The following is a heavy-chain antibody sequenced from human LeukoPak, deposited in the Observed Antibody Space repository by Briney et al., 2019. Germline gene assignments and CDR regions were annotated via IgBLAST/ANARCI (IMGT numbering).Heavy chain of an antibody. CDR3: ARLRVPAAIGHNY. V-gene: IGHV4-39*01. J-gene: IGHJ4*02. CDR1: GGSISSSSYY. D-gene: IGHD2-2*02. CDR2: IYYSGST. Sequence: SETLSLTCIVSGGSISSSSYYWGWIRQPPGKGLEWIGSIYYSGSTYYNPSLKSRVTISVDTSKNQFSLKLSSVTAADTAVYYCARLRVPAAIGHNYWGQGTLVTVSS.